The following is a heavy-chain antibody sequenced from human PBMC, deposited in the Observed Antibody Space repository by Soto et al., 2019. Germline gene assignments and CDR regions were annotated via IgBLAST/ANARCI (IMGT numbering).Heavy chain of an antibody. J-gene: IGHJ5*02. V-gene: IGHV1-8*01. Sequence: GASVKVSCKASESTFMNSDISRVRQATGQGREWMGWMNPNSGNTGYALKFQGRVSMTRNTSIYTVYLELSSLASDDTAVYYCVRMASSGTLNWFDPWGQGTLVTVSS. CDR3: VRMASSGTLNWFDP. CDR1: ESTFMNSD. CDR2: MNPNSGNT. D-gene: IGHD1-1*01.